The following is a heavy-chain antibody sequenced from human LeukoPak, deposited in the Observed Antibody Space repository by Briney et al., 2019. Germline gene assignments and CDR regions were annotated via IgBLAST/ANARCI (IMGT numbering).Heavy chain of an antibody. Sequence: GASVKVSCKASGGTFSSYAISWVRQAPGQGLEWMGGIIPIFGTANYAQKFQGRVTITADESTSTAYMELSSLRSEDTAVYYCARSSIAARQVGYFDLWGRGTLVTVSS. D-gene: IGHD6-6*01. CDR1: GGTFSSYA. CDR3: ARSSIAARQVGYFDL. V-gene: IGHV1-69*13. CDR2: IIPIFGTA. J-gene: IGHJ2*01.